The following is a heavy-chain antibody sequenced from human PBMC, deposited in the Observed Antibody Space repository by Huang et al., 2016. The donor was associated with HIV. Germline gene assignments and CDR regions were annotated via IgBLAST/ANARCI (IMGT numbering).Heavy chain of an antibody. CDR2: NSVENGNT. V-gene: IGHV1-18*01. D-gene: IGHD1-1*01. J-gene: IGHJ5*02. CDR3: ARDHWYPLQNWFDL. CDR1: GYVFTKYG. Sequence: QVELVQSGAEVKRPGASVRVSCKASGYVFTKYGINWVRQDPGQGLEWMGWNSVENGNTNYAETIRGRVTLSRDTSKTTAYMELRDVTSADTAVYYCARDHWYPLQNWFDLWGQGTLVTVSS.